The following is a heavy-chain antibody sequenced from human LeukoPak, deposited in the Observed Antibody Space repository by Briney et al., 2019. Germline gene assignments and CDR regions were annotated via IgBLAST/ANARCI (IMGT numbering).Heavy chain of an antibody. CDR1: GFAFWDYS. CDR2: ISYDGSNK. J-gene: IGHJ4*02. D-gene: IGHD3-3*01. Sequence: PGGSLRLSCAASGFAFWDYSMNWVRQAPGKGLEWVAVISYDGSNKYYADSVKGRFTISRDNSKNTLYLQMNSLRAEDTAVYYCAFWVSRLATDYWGQGTLVTVSS. CDR3: AFWVSRLATDY. V-gene: IGHV3-30*12.